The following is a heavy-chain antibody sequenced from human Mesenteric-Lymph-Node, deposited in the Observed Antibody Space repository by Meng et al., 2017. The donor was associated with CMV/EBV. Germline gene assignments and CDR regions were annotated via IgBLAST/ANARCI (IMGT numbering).Heavy chain of an antibody. D-gene: IGHD3-9*01. CDR1: CGAFSGYY. J-gene: IGHJ4*02. Sequence: QGQLPQWGGGLLEPSETLSVTFAGYCGAFSGYYWNWIRQSPEKGLEWIGEINHSGSTTYNPSFTSRIIISVDTSTNQISLNMSSVTAADTAVYYCARGSSYDILTGYFDYWGQGALVTV. CDR2: INHSGST. CDR3: ARGSSYDILTGYFDY. V-gene: IGHV4-34*01.